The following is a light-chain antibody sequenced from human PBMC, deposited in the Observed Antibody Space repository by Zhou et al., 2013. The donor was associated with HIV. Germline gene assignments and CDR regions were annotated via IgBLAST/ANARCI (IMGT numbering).Light chain of an antibody. CDR2: AVT. CDR3: QQANSFPLT. J-gene: IGKJ4*01. Sequence: DIQLTQSPSFLSASVGDRVTITCRASQGISPYLAWYQQRPGKAPKLLIQAVTTLQTGVPSRFSGSGSGTEFTLTINSLQPEDFATYFCQQANSFPLTFGGGTKVEIK. V-gene: IGKV1-9*01. CDR1: QGISPY.